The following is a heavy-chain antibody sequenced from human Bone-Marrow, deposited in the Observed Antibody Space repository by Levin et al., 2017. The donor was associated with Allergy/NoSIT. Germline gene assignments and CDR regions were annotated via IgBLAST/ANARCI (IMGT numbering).Heavy chain of an antibody. CDR1: GFTVSSSY. Sequence: GGSLRLSCEASGFTVSSSYMSWVRQAPGKGLEWVSIIYGGGVTYNDDSVKGRLTLSRDNSKNTLYLKMKSLTVEDTAVYYCARDVNPLSGRWDDWGQGTLVTVSS. CDR2: IYGGGVT. D-gene: IGHD5-12*01. J-gene: IGHJ4*02. CDR3: ARDVNPLSGRWDD. V-gene: IGHV3-53*01.